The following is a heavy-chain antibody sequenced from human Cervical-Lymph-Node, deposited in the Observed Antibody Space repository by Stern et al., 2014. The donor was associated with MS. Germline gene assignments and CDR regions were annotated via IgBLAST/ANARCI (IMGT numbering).Heavy chain of an antibody. CDR3: AGRTTDGYRRPYSYGLNV. CDR2: VHPGDSDT. D-gene: IGHD5-18*01. V-gene: IGHV5-51*03. Sequence: EMQLVESGAGVKKPGESLRISCTGSGYSFTSHWIAWVRQMPGKGLEWMGMVHPGDSDTRYSPSFQGQGAISVANSINTPYLQWRSLKASDTAMYYCAGRTTDGYRRPYSYGLNVWGQGTTVTVSS. J-gene: IGHJ6*02. CDR1: GYSFTSHW.